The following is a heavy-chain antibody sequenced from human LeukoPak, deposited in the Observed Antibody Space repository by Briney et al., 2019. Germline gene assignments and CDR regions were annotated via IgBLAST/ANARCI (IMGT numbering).Heavy chain of an antibody. CDR2: IYHSGIT. V-gene: IGHV4-39*02. J-gene: IGHJ4*02. CDR1: GGSISSSSYY. Sequence: SETLSLTCTVSGGSISSSSYYWGWIRQPPGKGLEWIGRIYHSGITYYNPSLKSRVTISVDTSKNHFSLKLSSVTAADTAVYYCASSGYLPQTFDYWGQGALVTVSS. D-gene: IGHD3-22*01. CDR3: ASSGYLPQTFDY.